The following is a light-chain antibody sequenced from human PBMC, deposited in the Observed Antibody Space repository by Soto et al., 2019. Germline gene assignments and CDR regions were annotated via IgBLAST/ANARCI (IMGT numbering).Light chain of an antibody. CDR3: QHWST. J-gene: IGKJ1*01. CDR2: WAS. V-gene: IGKV4-1*01. CDR1: QSVLYSSNNKNY. Sequence: DIVMTQSPDSLAVSLGERATINCKSSQSVLYSSNNKNYLAWYQQKAGQPSKLLIYWASTRESGVPDRFSGGGSGTDFTLTISSLQAEDVAVYYCQHWSTFGQGTKVEIK.